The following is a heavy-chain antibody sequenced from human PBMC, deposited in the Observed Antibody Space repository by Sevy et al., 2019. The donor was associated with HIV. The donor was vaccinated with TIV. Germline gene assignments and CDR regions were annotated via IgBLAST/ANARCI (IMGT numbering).Heavy chain of an antibody. J-gene: IGHJ4*02. CDR3: ARVYNGYYNS. Sequence: GGSLRLSCAASGFTFSSYTINWVRQAPGKGLEWVSSISSSSNYIYYADSVKGRFTISRDNAKNSLYLQMNSLRAEDTAVYYCARVYNGYYNSWGQGTLVTVSS. CDR1: GFTFSSYT. D-gene: IGHD2-8*01. V-gene: IGHV3-21*01. CDR2: ISSSSNYI.